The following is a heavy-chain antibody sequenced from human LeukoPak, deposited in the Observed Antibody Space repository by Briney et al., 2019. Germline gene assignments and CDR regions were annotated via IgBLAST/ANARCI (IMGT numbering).Heavy chain of an antibody. CDR1: GFTFSSYS. J-gene: IGHJ3*02. CDR3: ARGRNAFDI. CDR2: ISTSSSYI. Sequence: GGSLRLSCAVSGFTFSSYSMNWVRQAPGKGLEWVAFISTSSSYIYYADSVKGRFTISRDNAKNSLYLQMNSLRAEDTAVYYCARGRNAFDIWGQGTMVTVSS. V-gene: IGHV3-21*01.